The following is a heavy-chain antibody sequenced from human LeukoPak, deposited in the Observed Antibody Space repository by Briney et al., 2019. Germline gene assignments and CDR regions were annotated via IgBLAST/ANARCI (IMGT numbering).Heavy chain of an antibody. CDR1: GYTFTSYY. CDR2: IRPSGST. D-gene: IGHD5-18*01. V-gene: IGHV1-46*01. J-gene: IGHJ4*02. CDR3: AREGPETYNFDF. Sequence: GASVKVSCKASGYTFTSYYIQWVRQAPGQGLEYMGIIRPSGSTAYAQKFQGRVTMTRDTSTSAVYMELSSLRSEDTAVYYCAREGPETYNFDFWGQGTQVTVSS.